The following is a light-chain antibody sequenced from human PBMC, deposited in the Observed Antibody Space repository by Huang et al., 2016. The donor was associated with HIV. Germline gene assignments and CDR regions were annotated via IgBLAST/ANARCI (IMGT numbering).Light chain of an antibody. Sequence: ETVMTQSPGTLSVAPVERVTRSSRASQSVSSNLAWYQQKPGQAPRLLIYDASTRATGIPARFRGSGSGTEFTLTINSLQSEDFAIYYCQQYNDWPITFGPGTKVDIK. J-gene: IGKJ3*01. CDR2: DAS. CDR1: QSVSSN. CDR3: QQYNDWPIT. V-gene: IGKV3D-15*01.